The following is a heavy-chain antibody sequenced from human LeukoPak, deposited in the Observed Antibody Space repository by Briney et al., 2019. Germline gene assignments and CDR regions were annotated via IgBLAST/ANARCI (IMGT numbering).Heavy chain of an antibody. D-gene: IGHD2-8*01. CDR3: AKGGKDCTNGVCYNYYYYYMDV. J-gene: IGHJ6*03. CDR2: ISYDGSNK. V-gene: IGHV3-30*18. Sequence: PGGSLRLSCAASGFTFSSYGMHWVRQAPGKGLEWVAVISYDGSNKYYADSVKGRFTISRDNSKNTLYLQMNSLGAEDTAVYYCAKGGKDCTNGVCYNYYYYYMDVWGKGTTVTVSS. CDR1: GFTFSSYG.